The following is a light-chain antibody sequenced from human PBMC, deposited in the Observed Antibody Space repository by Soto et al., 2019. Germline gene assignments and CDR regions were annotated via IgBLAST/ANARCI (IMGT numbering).Light chain of an antibody. V-gene: IGKV1-9*01. CDR1: EDISSY. CDR2: AAS. CDR3: QQFKNYPIT. J-gene: IGKJ5*01. Sequence: IQFTQFPSSLSASVGDRVTFTCRASEDISSYLVWYQQKPGAAPKLLIYAASALHSGVPSRFSGSGSGTDFTLTISSLHPEDFAVYFCQQFKNYPITFGQGTRLEIK.